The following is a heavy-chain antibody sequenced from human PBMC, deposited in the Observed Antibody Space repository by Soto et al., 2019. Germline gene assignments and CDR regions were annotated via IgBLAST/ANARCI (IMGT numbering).Heavy chain of an antibody. CDR1: GGTFSSYA. D-gene: IGHD3-3*01. V-gene: IGHV1-69*13. J-gene: IGHJ6*02. CDR3: ARDGPYYDFWSGYYRMHYYYGMDV. Sequence: ASVKVSCKASGGTFSSYAISWVRQAPGQGLEWMGGIIPIFGTANYAQKFQGRVTITADDSTSTAYMELSSLRSEDTAVYYCARDGPYYDFWSGYYRMHYYYGMDVWGQGTTVTVSS. CDR2: IIPIFGTA.